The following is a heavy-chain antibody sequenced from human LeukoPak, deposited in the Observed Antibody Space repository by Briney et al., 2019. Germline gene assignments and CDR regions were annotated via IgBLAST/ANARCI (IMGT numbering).Heavy chain of an antibody. CDR2: IYYSGST. D-gene: IGHD1-26*01. Sequence: PSETLSLTCTVSGGSIRDYYWSWIRQPPGKGLEWIGYIYYSGSTNYSPSLKSRVTISVDTSKNQFSLKLSSVTAADTAVYYCARGQRSYFRAVDDWGQGTLVTVSS. V-gene: IGHV4-59*01. CDR1: GGSIRDYY. J-gene: IGHJ4*02. CDR3: ARGQRSYFRAVDD.